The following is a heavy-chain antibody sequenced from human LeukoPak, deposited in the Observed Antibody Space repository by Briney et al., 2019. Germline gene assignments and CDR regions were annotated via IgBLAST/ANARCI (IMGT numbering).Heavy chain of an antibody. CDR2: ISSSSSYI. D-gene: IGHD6-19*01. Sequence: GGSLRLSCAASGFTFSSYSMNWVRQAPGKGLEWASSISSSSSYIYYADSVKGRFTISRDNAKNSLYLQMNSLRAEDTAVYYCARVKYSSGWWIYYFDYWGQGTLVTVSS. V-gene: IGHV3-21*01. J-gene: IGHJ4*02. CDR1: GFTFSSYS. CDR3: ARVKYSSGWWIYYFDY.